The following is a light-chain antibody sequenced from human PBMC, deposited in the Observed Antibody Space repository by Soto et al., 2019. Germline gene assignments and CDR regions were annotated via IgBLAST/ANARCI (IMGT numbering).Light chain of an antibody. CDR2: GAS. J-gene: IGKJ1*01. CDR3: QPDDQVWT. Sequence: EMVMTQSPATLSVSLGERATLSCRASQSVRTKLVWYQQKPGQAPRLLIYGASTRATGIPARLSGSGYGTEFILNISNLQSEDFAFYYCQPDDQVWTFGQGTKVEIK. CDR1: QSVRTK. V-gene: IGKV3-15*01.